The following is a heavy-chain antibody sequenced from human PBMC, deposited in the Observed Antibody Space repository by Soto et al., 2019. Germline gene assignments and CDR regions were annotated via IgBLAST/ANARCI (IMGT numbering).Heavy chain of an antibody. CDR1: RYTFTCYA. V-gene: IGHV1-3*01. CDR2: INAGNGNT. D-gene: IGHD2-2*02. CDR3: AREYCSCTNCYRQRLTAFDI. J-gene: IGHJ3*02. Sequence: ASVKVSCKACRYTFTCYAIHWVRQAPGKRLEWMGWINAGNGNTKYSQKFQGRVTIARDASASTAYMELSSLRSEDTVVYYCAREYCSCTNCYRQRLTAFDIWGQGTMVPVSS.